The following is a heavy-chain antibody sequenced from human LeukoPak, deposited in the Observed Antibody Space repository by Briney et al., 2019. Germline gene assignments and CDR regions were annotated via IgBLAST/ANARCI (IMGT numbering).Heavy chain of an antibody. CDR2: IKEDGSDK. CDR1: GFTFSSYW. J-gene: IGHJ4*02. CDR3: ARGGLIDY. V-gene: IGHV3-7*01. D-gene: IGHD5-12*01. Sequence: GGSLRLSCGASGFTFSSYWVSWVRQAPGKGLEWVANIKEDGSDKYYVDSVKGRFTISRDNAKNTLYLQMNSLRDEDTAVYYCARGGLIDYWGQGTLVTVSS.